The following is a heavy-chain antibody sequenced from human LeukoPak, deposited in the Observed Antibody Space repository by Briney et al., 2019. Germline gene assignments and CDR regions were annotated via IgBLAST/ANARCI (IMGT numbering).Heavy chain of an antibody. Sequence: GGSLRLSCAACGFTFSSYGMHWVRQARGKGLEWVAFIRYDGSNKYYADSVKGRFTISRDNSKNTLYLQMNSLRAEDTAVYYCAIAAAGPYDSCGQGTLVPVSS. CDR2: IRYDGSNK. CDR1: GFTFSSYG. V-gene: IGHV3-30*02. CDR3: AIAAAGPYDS. J-gene: IGHJ4*02. D-gene: IGHD6-13*01.